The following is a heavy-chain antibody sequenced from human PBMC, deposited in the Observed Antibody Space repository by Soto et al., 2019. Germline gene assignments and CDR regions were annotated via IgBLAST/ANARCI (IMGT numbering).Heavy chain of an antibody. V-gene: IGHV5-51*01. CDR2: IYPGDSITKYDSNT. D-gene: IGHD2-21*01. Sequence: GESLKISCRAYGYDFTRYWIGWVRQMPGEGLEWVAIIYPGDSITKYDSNTRYSPSFQGQVTISVDKSISTAYLQWSSLKASDTAIYYCARRHYCRGYCTINPDYYYGMDVWGQGTTVPVSS. CDR3: ARRHYCRGYCTINPDYYYGMDV. CDR1: GYDFTRYW. J-gene: IGHJ6*02.